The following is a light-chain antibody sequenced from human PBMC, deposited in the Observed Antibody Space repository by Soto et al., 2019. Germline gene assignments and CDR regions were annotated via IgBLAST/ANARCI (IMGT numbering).Light chain of an antibody. J-gene: IGLJ2*01. V-gene: IGLV4-69*01. CDR2: LNSDGSH. CDR3: QTWGTGIVV. CDR1: SGHSSYA. Sequence: QPVLTQSPSASASLGASVKLTCTLSSGHSSYAIAWHQQQPKKGPRYLMKLNSDGSHSKGDGIPDRFSGSSSGAERYLTISSLQSEDEADYYCQTWGTGIVVFGGGTKVTVL.